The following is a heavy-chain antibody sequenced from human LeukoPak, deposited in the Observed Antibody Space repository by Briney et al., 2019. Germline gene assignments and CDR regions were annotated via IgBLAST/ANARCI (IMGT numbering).Heavy chain of an antibody. CDR2: IIPILGIA. D-gene: IGHD6-13*01. V-gene: IGHV1-69*02. CDR3: ARSMPGWSSSIWYLGY. Sequence: SVKVSCKASGGTLSSYTISWVRQAPGQGLERMGRIIPILGIANYAQKFQGRVTITADKSTSTAYMELSSLRSEDTAVYYCARSMPGWSSSIWYLGYWGQGTVVTVSS. J-gene: IGHJ4*02. CDR1: GGTLSSYT.